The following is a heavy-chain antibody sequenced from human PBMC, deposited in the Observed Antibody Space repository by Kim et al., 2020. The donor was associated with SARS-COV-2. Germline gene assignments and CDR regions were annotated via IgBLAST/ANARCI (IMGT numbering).Heavy chain of an antibody. J-gene: IGHJ4*02. D-gene: IGHD3-22*01. CDR3: ARSPSITMIVVVISPLDY. Sequence: GRFTISRDNSKNTLDLQMNSLRAEDTAVYYCARSPSITMIVVVISPLDYWGQGTLVTVSS. V-gene: IGHV3-23*01.